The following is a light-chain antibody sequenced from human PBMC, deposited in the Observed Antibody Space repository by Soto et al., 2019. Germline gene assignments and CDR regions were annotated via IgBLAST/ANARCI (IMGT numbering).Light chain of an antibody. CDR3: QQRSSWPPT. Sequence: EIVLTQYSATLSLSPRERATLSCRASQSVSSYLAWYQQRPGQAPRLLIYDASNRATGVPARFSGSGSGTDFTLTISSLEPEDFAVYYCQQRSSWPPTFGQGTRLEIK. CDR2: DAS. CDR1: QSVSSY. V-gene: IGKV3-11*01. J-gene: IGKJ5*01.